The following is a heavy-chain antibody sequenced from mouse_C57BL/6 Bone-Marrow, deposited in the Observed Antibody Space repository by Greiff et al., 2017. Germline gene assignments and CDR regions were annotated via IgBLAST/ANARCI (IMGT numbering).Heavy chain of an antibody. CDR3: ARNYYGSSYGDWYFDV. Sequence: QVQLKQPGAELVRPGSSVKLSCKASGYTFTSYWMHWVKQRPIQGLEWIGNIDPSDSETHYNQKFKDKATLTVDKSSSTAYMQLSSLTSEDAAVYYCARNYYGSSYGDWYFDVWGTGTTVTVSS. CDR1: GYTFTSYW. CDR2: IDPSDSET. J-gene: IGHJ1*03. D-gene: IGHD1-1*01. V-gene: IGHV1-52*01.